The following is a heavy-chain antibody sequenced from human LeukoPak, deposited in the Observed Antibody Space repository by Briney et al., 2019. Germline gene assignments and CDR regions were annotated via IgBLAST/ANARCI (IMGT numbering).Heavy chain of an antibody. Sequence: PGRSLRLSCVGSGFTFNTYGIHWVRQAPGKGLEWVAVISYDGSNKYYADSVKGRFTISRDNSKNTLYLQMNSLRAEDTAVYYCARELEQWLVLSYWGQGTLVTVSS. CDR1: GFTFNTYG. J-gene: IGHJ4*02. CDR3: ARELEQWLVLSY. V-gene: IGHV3-30*03. CDR2: ISYDGSNK. D-gene: IGHD6-19*01.